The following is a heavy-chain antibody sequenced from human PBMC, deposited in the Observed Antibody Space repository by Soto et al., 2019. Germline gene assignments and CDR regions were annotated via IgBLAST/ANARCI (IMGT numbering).Heavy chain of an antibody. CDR1: GGSISSSY. J-gene: IGHJ4*02. D-gene: IGHD3-3*01. CDR3: AGFGGVAAGTLEALDF. CDR2: IYYSGSA. Sequence: QVQLQESGPGLVKPSETLSLTCTVSGGSISSSYWSWIRQPPGKGLEWSGYIYYSGSANYNPSLKSRVSISLDTSKKQFSLKLGSVTAADTAVYYCAGFGGVAAGTLEALDFWGQGILVIVSS. V-gene: IGHV4-59*01.